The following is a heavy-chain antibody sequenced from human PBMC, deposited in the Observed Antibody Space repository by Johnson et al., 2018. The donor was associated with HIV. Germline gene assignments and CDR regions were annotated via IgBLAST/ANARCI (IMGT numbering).Heavy chain of an antibody. V-gene: IGHV3-30-3*01. CDR2: ISYDGSNK. CDR3: ARDFIAPELGDAFDI. CDR1: GFTFSSYA. Sequence: VQLVESGGGVVQPGRSLRLSCAVSGFTFSSYAMHWVRQAPGEGLEWVAVISYDGSNKYYADSVKGRFTISRDNSKNTLYLQMNSLRAEDTAVYYCARDFIAPELGDAFDIWGQGTMVTVSS. J-gene: IGHJ3*02. D-gene: IGHD6-25*01.